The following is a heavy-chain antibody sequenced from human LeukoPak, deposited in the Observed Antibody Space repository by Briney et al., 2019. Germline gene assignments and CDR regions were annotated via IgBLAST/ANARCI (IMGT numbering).Heavy chain of an antibody. J-gene: IGHJ4*02. Sequence: GGSLRLSCAASGFTVSSSYMSWVRQAPGKGLEWVSVIYSGGSTHYADSVKGRFTISRDNSKNTLYLQMNSVRAEDTAVYYCARDDSWGSFDYWGQGTLVTVSS. V-gene: IGHV3-66*01. D-gene: IGHD3-22*01. CDR1: GFTVSSSY. CDR3: ARDDSWGSFDY. CDR2: IYSGGST.